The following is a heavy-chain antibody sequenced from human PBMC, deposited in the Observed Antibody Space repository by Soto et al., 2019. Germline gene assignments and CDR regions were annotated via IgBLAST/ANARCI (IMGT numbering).Heavy chain of an antibody. Sequence: QVQLVQSGAEVKKPGSSVKVSCEASGGTFSGHAISWVRQAPGQGPEWMGGLIPLFGTTQHAQNFQDRHTIPADKSTSTAYMELTSLRFEDTAIYYCARGPNWGYRFDSWGQGTLVTVSS. CDR1: GGTFSGHA. CDR2: LIPLFGTT. D-gene: IGHD7-27*01. J-gene: IGHJ4*02. V-gene: IGHV1-69*06. CDR3: ARGPNWGYRFDS.